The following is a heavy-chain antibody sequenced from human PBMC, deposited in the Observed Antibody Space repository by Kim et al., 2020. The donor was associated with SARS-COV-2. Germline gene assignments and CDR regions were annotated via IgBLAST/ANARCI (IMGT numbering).Heavy chain of an antibody. Sequence: AETLKGRFTISRDKSKNTLYMQMNSLRAEDTAVYYCARVCSGSYCGSLDYWGQGTLVTVSS. V-gene: IGHV3-30*01. J-gene: IGHJ4*02. D-gene: IGHD1-26*01. CDR3: ARVCSGSYCGSLDY.